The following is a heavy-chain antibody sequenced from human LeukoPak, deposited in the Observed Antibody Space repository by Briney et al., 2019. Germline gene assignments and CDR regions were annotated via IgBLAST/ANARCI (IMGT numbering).Heavy chain of an antibody. CDR1: GGSFSGYY. D-gene: IGHD2-15*01. Sequence: SETLSLTCAVYGGSFSGYYWSWIRQPPGKGLEWIGEINHSGSTNYNPSLKSRVTISVDTSKNQFSLKLSSVTAADTAVYYCARVIVGYCSGGSCYKHYYYYYGMDVWGQGTTVTVSS. J-gene: IGHJ6*02. CDR2: INHSGST. V-gene: IGHV4-34*01. CDR3: ARVIVGYCSGGSCYKHYYYYYGMDV.